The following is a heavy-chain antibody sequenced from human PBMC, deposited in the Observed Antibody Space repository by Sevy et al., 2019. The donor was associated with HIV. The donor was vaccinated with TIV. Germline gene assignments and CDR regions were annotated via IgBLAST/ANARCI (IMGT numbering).Heavy chain of an antibody. Sequence: GGSLRLSCGASGFAFSSYDMHWVRQAPGKGLEWVAVIWNDGTYKYYADSVKGRFTISRDNSKNTLYLQMNSLRVDDSDVYVCSREPVYYSHRDAYHLKYYFDYWGQGTQVTVSS. V-gene: IGHV3-33*01. D-gene: IGHD3-10*01. CDR3: SREPVYYSHRDAYHLKYYFDY. CDR1: GFAFSSYD. J-gene: IGHJ4*02. CDR2: IWNDGTYK.